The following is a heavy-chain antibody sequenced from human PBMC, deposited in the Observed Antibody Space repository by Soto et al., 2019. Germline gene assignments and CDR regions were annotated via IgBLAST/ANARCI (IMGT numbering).Heavy chain of an antibody. CDR3: ATDSDRARSGLDV. V-gene: IGHV3-15*01. CDR2: IKSKTNSGAI. J-gene: IGHJ6*02. Sequence: EVQLVESGGGLVKPGGSLRLSCAASGFTFSDAWMSGVRQAPGKGLEWLGRIKSKTNSGAIDSAAPVKGRFTISRDDSENTLYLQMSSLKIEDTAVYYCATDSDRARSGLDVWGQGTTVTVSS. CDR1: GFTFSDAW.